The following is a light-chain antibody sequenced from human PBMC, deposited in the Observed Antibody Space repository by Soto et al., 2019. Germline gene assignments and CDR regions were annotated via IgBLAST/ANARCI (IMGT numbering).Light chain of an antibody. V-gene: IGLV1-44*01. CDR3: ATWDDSLDGRV. J-gene: IGLJ3*02. CDR2: SNN. CDR1: SSNIGSNT. Sequence: QAVVTQPPSASGTPGQSVTISCSGSSSNIGSNTVNWYQQFPGTAPKLLMHSNNQRPSGVPDRFAGSKSGTSASLAITGLQSEDEADYYCATWDDSLDGRVFGGGTKLTVL.